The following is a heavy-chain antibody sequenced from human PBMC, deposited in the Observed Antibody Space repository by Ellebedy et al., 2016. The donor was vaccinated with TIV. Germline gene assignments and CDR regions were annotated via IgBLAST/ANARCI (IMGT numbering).Heavy chain of an antibody. V-gene: IGHV5-51*01. D-gene: IGHD5-12*01. CDR3: ARHVSTPVWIYDY. J-gene: IGHJ4*02. CDR1: GSGFTGHW. CDR2: IFPCDSQT. Sequence: PGGSLRLSCKASGSGFTGHWIAWVRQMPGKGMEWMGIIFPCDSQTKYGPSFQGQVTISADKSINTAYLQWSSLKASDTAMDDCARHVSTPVWIYDYWGQGALVTVSS.